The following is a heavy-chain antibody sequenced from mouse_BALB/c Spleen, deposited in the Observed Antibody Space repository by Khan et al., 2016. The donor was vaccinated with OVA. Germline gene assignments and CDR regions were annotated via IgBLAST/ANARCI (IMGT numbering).Heavy chain of an antibody. J-gene: IGHJ4*01. CDR1: GFSLTSFA. V-gene: IGHV2-6-2*01. Sequence: VELVESGPDLVAPSQSLSITCSVSGFSLTSFAIHWVRQPPGKGLEWLVVIWSDGRTTYNSSLKSRLSISKDNSKSQVFLKINSLQTDGTAMYYCARHQFPLSMDSWGQGTSVTVSS. CDR2: IWSDGRT. CDR3: ARHQFPLSMDS.